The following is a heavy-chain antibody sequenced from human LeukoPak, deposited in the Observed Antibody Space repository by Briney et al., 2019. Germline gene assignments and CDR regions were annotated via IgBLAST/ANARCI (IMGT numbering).Heavy chain of an antibody. D-gene: IGHD3-3*01. V-gene: IGHV1-3*01. CDR3: ARRKGFTNYFDY. CDR1: GYTFTSYA. Sequence: ASVTVSCKASGYTFTSYAMHWVRQAPGQRLEWMGWINAGNGNTKYSQKFQGRVTITRDTSASAAYMELSSLRSEDTAVYYCARRKGFTNYFDYWGQGTLVTVSS. CDR2: INAGNGNT. J-gene: IGHJ4*02.